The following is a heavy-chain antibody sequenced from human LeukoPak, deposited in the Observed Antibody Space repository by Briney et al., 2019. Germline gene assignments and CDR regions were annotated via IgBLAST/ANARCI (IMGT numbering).Heavy chain of an antibody. CDR2: IIPIFGTA. CDR3: ASIYPGDAFDI. V-gene: IGHV1-69*13. D-gene: IGHD3-10*01. CDR1: GGTFSSYA. J-gene: IGHJ3*02. Sequence: ASVKVSCKASGGTFSSYAISWVRQAPGRGLEWMGGIIPIFGTANYAQKFQGRVTITADESTSTAYMELSSLRSEDTAVYYCASIYPGDAFDIWGQGTMVTVSS.